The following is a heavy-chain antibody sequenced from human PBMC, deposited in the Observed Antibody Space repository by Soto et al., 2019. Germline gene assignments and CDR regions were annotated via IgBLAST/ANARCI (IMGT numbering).Heavy chain of an antibody. J-gene: IGHJ4*02. CDR1: GFTFSNYG. D-gene: IGHD3-22*01. CDR3: AKGATNYYDGSGPIDY. Sequence: QVQLVESGGGVVQPGRSLRLSCAASGFTFSNYGMHWVRQAPGKGLEWVAVIAYDGSNKYYADSVKGRFTISRDNSKNTLYLQMNSLRAEDTAVYYSAKGATNYYDGSGPIDYWGQGTPVTVSS. V-gene: IGHV3-30*18. CDR2: IAYDGSNK.